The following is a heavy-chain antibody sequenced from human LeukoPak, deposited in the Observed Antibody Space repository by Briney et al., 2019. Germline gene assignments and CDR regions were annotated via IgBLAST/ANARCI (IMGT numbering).Heavy chain of an antibody. CDR2: ISAYNGNT. CDR1: GGTFSSYA. Sequence: ASVKVSCKASGGTFSSYAISWVRQAPGQGLEWMGWISAYNGNTNYAQKLQGRVTMTTDASTSTAYMELRSLRSDDTAVYYCARELATRYAFDIWGQGTMVTVSS. V-gene: IGHV1-18*01. CDR3: ARELATRYAFDI. D-gene: IGHD1-26*01. J-gene: IGHJ3*02.